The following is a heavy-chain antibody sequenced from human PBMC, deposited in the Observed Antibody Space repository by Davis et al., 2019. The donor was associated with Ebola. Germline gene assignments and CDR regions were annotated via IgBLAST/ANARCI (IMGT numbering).Heavy chain of an antibody. CDR1: GGSFNTYY. CDR2: VNHSGST. V-gene: IGHV4-34*01. J-gene: IGHJ6*03. CDR3: AREGSNYVYYYYYMDV. D-gene: IGHD4-11*01. Sequence: SETLSLTCAVYGGSFNTYYWRWIRQPPGKGLEWIGEVNHSGSTNYIPSLKSRVTISVDTSKNQFSLKLSSVTAADTAVYYCAREGSNYVYYYYYMDVWGKGTTVTVSS.